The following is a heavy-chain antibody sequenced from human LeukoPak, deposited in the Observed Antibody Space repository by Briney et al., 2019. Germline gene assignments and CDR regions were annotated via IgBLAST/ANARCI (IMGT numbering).Heavy chain of an antibody. CDR3: ARVAVTIYYYYYGMDV. J-gene: IGHJ6*04. Sequence: GGSLRLSCAASGFTFSSYAMHWVRQAPGKGLEWAAVISYDGSNKYYADSVKGRFTISRDNSKNTLYLQMNSLRAEDTAVYYCARVAVTIYYYYYGMDVWGKGTTVTVSS. CDR1: GFTFSSYA. V-gene: IGHV3-30*04. CDR2: ISYDGSNK. D-gene: IGHD6-19*01.